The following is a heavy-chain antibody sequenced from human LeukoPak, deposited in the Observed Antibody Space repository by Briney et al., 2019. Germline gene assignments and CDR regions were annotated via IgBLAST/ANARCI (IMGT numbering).Heavy chain of an antibody. J-gene: IGHJ4*02. CDR2: ISSSGNTI. CDR1: GFTFSDYY. CDR3: ARGRGVDRFDY. V-gene: IGHV3-11*04. Sequence: GGSLRLXCAASGFTFSDYYMSWIRQAPGKGLEWISYISSSGNTIYYADSVKGRFTISRDNAKNSLYLQMNSLRAEDTAIYYCARGRGVDRFDYWGQGTLVTVSS. D-gene: IGHD3-16*01.